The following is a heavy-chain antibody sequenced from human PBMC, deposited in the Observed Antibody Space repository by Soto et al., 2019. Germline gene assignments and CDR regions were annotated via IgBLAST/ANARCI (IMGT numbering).Heavy chain of an antibody. Sequence: PSETLSLTCTVSGGSITSGYYYWSWIRQHPGKALEWIGYIYYSGSTYYNPSLKSRVTISMDTSKDQFSLKLTSVTAADTAVYYCARVNALGVYYYYYGMDVWGQGTRVTVSS. J-gene: IGHJ6*02. D-gene: IGHD1-26*01. CDR2: IYYSGST. CDR1: GGSITSGYYY. V-gene: IGHV4-31*03. CDR3: ARVNALGVYYYYYGMDV.